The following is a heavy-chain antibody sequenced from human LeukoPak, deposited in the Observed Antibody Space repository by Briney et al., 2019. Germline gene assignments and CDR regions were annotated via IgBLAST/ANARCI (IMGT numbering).Heavy chain of an antibody. CDR1: GFTFSSYG. D-gene: IGHD3-10*01. Sequence: PGGSLRLSCAASGFTFSSYGMHWVRQAPGKGLEWVAVIWYDGSNKYYADSVKGRFTISRDNSKNTLYLQMNSLRAEDTAVYYCARDDYGSGSYYNSFDPWGQETLVTVSS. CDR2: IWYDGSNK. J-gene: IGHJ5*02. V-gene: IGHV3-33*01. CDR3: ARDDYGSGSYYNSFDP.